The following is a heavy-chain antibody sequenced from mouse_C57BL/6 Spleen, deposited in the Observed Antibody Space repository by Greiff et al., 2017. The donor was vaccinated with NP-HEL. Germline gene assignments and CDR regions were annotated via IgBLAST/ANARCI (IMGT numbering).Heavy chain of an antibody. Sequence: QVQLQQPGAELVKPGASVKLSCKASGYTFTSYWMQWVKQRPGQGLEWIGEIDPSDSYTNYSQKFKGKATLTVDISSSTAYMQRSSLTSEDSAVCYCARPRIYGWDDFDVWGTGTTVTVAS. CDR3: ARPRIYGWDDFDV. V-gene: IGHV1-50*01. CDR1: GYTFTSYW. D-gene: IGHD4-1*01. J-gene: IGHJ1*03. CDR2: IDPSDSYT.